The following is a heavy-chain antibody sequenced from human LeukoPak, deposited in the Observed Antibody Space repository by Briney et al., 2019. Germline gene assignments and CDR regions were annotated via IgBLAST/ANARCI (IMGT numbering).Heavy chain of an antibody. D-gene: IGHD3-22*01. CDR2: FDPEDGET. CDR3: ATGLATYYYDSSGYGRDY. J-gene: IGHJ4*02. V-gene: IGHV1-24*01. Sequence: PWASVKVSCKVSGYTLTELSMHWVRQAPGKGLEWMGGFDPEDGETIYAQKFQGRVTMTKDTSTDTAYMELSSLRSEDTAVYYCATGLATYYYDSSGYGRDYWGQGTLVTVSS. CDR1: GYTLTELS.